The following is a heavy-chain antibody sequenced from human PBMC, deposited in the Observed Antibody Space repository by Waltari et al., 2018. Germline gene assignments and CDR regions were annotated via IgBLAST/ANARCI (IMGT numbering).Heavy chain of an antibody. CDR2: IYFGDSET. V-gene: IGHV5-51*01. Sequence: EVQLVQSGAEVKKPGESLKLSCRGSGYRFASYWIAWVRQMPGKGLGWMGVIYFGDSETRYSPSFQGQVTISADKSISTAYLQWSRLKTSDTATYYCAIQPPQGQLGSYFYSGMDVWGQGTTVTVSS. J-gene: IGHJ6*02. CDR1: GYRFASYW. CDR3: AIQPPQGQLGSYFYSGMDV. D-gene: IGHD3-16*01.